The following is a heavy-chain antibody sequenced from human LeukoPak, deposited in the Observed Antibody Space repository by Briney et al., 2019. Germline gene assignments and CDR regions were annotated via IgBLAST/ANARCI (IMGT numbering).Heavy chain of an antibody. J-gene: IGHJ4*02. CDR3: ARGNYPSSFDS. V-gene: IGHV3-74*01. CDR1: GFTLRNYW. CDR2: INGDGSNT. D-gene: IGHD5-24*01. Sequence: GSLRLSCAASGFTLRNYWMHWVRQPPGKGLVWVSHINGDGSNTGYADSVKGRFTISRDSAKNTLYLQINSLRAEDTAVYYCARGNYPSSFDSWGQGTLVTVSS.